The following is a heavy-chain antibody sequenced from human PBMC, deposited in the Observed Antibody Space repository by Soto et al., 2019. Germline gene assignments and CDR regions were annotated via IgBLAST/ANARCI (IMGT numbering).Heavy chain of an antibody. D-gene: IGHD3-10*01. CDR3: ARYGKRGDW. Sequence: GGSLRLSCQASGSNFRLYEMHWVRKAPGKGLEWVSYISSSGLTTYYADFAEGRFTISRDNAKDSLYLHLNSLRVGDTAVYYCARYGKRGDWWGLGTQLTVSS. CDR1: GSNFRLYE. J-gene: IGHJ5*01. V-gene: IGHV3-48*03. CDR2: ISSSGLTT.